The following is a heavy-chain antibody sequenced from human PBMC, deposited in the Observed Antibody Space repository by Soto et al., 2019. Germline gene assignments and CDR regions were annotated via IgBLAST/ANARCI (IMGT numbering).Heavy chain of an antibody. V-gene: IGHV3-23*01. CDR2: ISRSGGSA. CDR1: GFSFSNYA. Sequence: CGSLRLSCAASGFSFSNYAMNWVRQAPGKGLEWVSVISRSGGSASYADSVQGRFTISRDNSNNTLYLQMNSLRAEDTAIYSCVREASGWYSRGSFDFWGRGTMVTVSS. D-gene: IGHD6-19*01. CDR3: VREASGWYSRGSFDF. J-gene: IGHJ3*01.